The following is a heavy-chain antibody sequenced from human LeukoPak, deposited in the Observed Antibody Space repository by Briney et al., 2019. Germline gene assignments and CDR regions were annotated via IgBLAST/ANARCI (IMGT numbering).Heavy chain of an antibody. Sequence: GASVKVSCKVSGYTLTELSMHWVRQAPGKGLEWMGGFDPEDGETIYAQKFQGRVTMTEDTPTDTAYMELSSLRSEDTAVYYCATFGRYSSSWYDFDYWGQGTLVTVSS. CDR3: ATFGRYSSSWYDFDY. J-gene: IGHJ4*02. D-gene: IGHD6-13*01. CDR1: GYTLTELS. CDR2: FDPEDGET. V-gene: IGHV1-24*01.